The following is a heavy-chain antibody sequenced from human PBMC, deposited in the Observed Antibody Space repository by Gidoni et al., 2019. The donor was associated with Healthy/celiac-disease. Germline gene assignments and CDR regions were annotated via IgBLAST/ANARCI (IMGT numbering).Heavy chain of an antibody. Sequence: QVQLQQWGAGLLKPSETLSLTCSVYGGSFSGSYWSWIRQPPGKGLEWIGEINHSGSTNYNPSLKSRVTISVDTSKNQFSLKLSSVTAADTAVYYCARGLTGCSGGSCYRPRHPPGSYWGQGTLVTVSS. V-gene: IGHV4-34*01. CDR2: INHSGST. CDR3: ARGLTGCSGGSCYRPRHPPGSY. J-gene: IGHJ4*02. D-gene: IGHD2-15*01. CDR1: GGSFSGSY.